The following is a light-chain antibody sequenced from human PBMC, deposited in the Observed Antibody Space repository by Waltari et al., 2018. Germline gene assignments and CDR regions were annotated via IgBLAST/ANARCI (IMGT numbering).Light chain of an antibody. CDR3: HQRSNWLRT. J-gene: IGKJ1*01. CDR1: QSVSSY. CDR2: DAS. V-gene: IGKV3-11*01. Sequence: EIVLPPSPATLSLSPGESATLSCRASQSVSSYLAWYQQKPGQAPRLLIYDASNRATGIPARFSGTGSGTDFTLTISSLEPEDFAVYYCHQRSNWLRTFGQGTTVEVK.